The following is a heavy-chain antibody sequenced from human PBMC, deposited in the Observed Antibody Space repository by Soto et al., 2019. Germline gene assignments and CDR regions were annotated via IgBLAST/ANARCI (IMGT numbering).Heavy chain of an antibody. CDR3: AKDDAFSATYYIDS. CDR2: ISNDGTNK. Sequence: QVQLVESGGGVVQPGRSLRLSCVGSGFTFSGFGMHWVRQAPGKGLEWVAFISNDGTNKNYADSVKGRLTISRDNSRSTLYLHMSSLRPEDSAVYHCAKDDAFSATYYIDSWGQGTLVSVS. D-gene: IGHD1-26*01. CDR1: GFTFSGFG. V-gene: IGHV3-30*18. J-gene: IGHJ4*02.